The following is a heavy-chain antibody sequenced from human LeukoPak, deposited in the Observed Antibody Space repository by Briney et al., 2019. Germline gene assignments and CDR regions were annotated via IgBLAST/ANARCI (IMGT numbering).Heavy chain of an antibody. V-gene: IGHV3-7*02. CDR3: ASIAATGNGY. Sequence: GGSLRLSCAASGFTFSNYWMNWVRQAPGKGLEWVANIKQDGSEKYYVDSVKGRFTISRDNAQNSLYLQMNSLRAEDTAVYYCASIAATGNGYWGQGTLVTVSS. CDR1: GFTFSNYW. CDR2: IKQDGSEK. D-gene: IGHD6-13*01. J-gene: IGHJ4*02.